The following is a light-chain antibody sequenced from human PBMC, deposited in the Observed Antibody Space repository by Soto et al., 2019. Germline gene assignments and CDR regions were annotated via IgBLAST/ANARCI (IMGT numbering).Light chain of an antibody. CDR3: QQYINWPPLT. J-gene: IGKJ4*01. CDR1: QSVSSN. CDR2: GAS. Sequence: EIVMTQSPATLSVSPGERATLSCRASQSVSSNLAWYQQKPGQAPRLLIYGASTRATGIPARFSGSGSGTEFTLTISSLQSEAFAVYYCQQYINWPPLTFGGGTKMEIK. V-gene: IGKV3-15*01.